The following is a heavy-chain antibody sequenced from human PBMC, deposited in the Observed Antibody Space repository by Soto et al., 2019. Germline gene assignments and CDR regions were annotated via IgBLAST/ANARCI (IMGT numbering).Heavy chain of an antibody. CDR2: ISHDGGT. V-gene: IGHV4-34*01. J-gene: IGHJ6*02. CDR1: GGSFDDFY. Sequence: SETLSPTCAFYGGSFDDFYWSWVRQSPGKGLEWIGEISHDGGTNYSPSLASRISISADTSKNQFSLHLKSVTAADTGLYYCARGQLVWYGDLTPYYRDMDVWGQGTTVTVSS. CDR3: ARGQLVWYGDLTPYYRDMDV. D-gene: IGHD3-10*01.